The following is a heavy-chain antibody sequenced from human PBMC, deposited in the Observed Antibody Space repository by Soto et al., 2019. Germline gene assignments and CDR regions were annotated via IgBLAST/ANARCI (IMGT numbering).Heavy chain of an antibody. D-gene: IGHD4-17*01. CDR3: ARDAVTVTTAYFDS. V-gene: IGHV1-2*04. J-gene: IGHJ4*02. CDR2: LNPNSGGT. Sequence: QVQLVQSGTEVKMSGASVKVSCKASGYTFTGYYLHWVRQAPGQGLEWMGWLNPNSGGTKLAQKFQGWVTMTRDTYISTAYLELSRLRSDDTAVYYCARDAVTVTTAYFDSWGQGTLVTVSS. CDR1: GYTFTGYY.